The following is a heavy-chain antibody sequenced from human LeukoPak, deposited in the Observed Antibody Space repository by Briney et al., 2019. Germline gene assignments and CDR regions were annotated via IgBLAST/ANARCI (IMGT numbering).Heavy chain of an antibody. CDR1: GGSISSYY. D-gene: IGHD1-7*01. J-gene: IGHJ4*02. CDR3: ARARDWNYVPFDY. V-gene: IGHV4-59*01. CDR2: IYYSGST. Sequence: SETLSLTCTVSGGSISSYYWSWIRQPPGKGLEWIGYIYYSGSTNYNPSLKSRVTISVDTSKNQFSLKLSSVTAAGTAVYYCARARDWNYVPFDYWGQGTLVTVSS.